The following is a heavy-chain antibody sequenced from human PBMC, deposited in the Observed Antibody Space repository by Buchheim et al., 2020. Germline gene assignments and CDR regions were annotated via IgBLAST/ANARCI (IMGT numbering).Heavy chain of an antibody. V-gene: IGHV3-30*02. D-gene: IGHD4-11*01. Sequence: QVQLVESGGGVVQPGRSLRLSCAASGFTFSSYGMHWVRQAPGKGLEWVAFIRYDGSNKYYADSVKGRFTISRDHSKNTLYLQMNSLRAVDTAVYYCASLTVTKTNNGFDPWGQGTL. CDR3: ASLTVTKTNNGFDP. CDR2: IRYDGSNK. CDR1: GFTFSSYG. J-gene: IGHJ5*02.